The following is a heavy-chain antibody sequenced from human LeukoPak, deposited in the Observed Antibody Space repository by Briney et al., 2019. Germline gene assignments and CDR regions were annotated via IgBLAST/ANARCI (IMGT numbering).Heavy chain of an antibody. CDR3: TRVGPGATYYYDSSGHLDY. CDR1: GFTFGDYA. Sequence: GGSLRLSCTASGFTFGDYAMSWVRQAPGKGLEWVVFIRSKAYGGTTEYAAFVKGRFTISRDDSKSIAYLQMNSPKTEDTAVYYCTRVGPGATYYYDSSGHLDYWGQGTLVTVSS. J-gene: IGHJ4*02. D-gene: IGHD3-22*01. CDR2: IRSKAYGGTT. V-gene: IGHV3-49*04.